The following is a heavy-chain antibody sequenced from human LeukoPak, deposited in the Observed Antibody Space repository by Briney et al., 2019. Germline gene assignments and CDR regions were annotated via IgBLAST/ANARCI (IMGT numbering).Heavy chain of an antibody. CDR2: IYYSGST. CDR1: GGSISSYY. J-gene: IGHJ3*02. Sequence: SETLSLTCTVSGGSISSYYWGWIRQPPGKGLEWIGSIYYSGSTYYNPSLKSRVTISVDTSKNQFSLKLSSVTAADTAVYYCARHETSLRYFDSVGAFDIWGQGTMVTVSS. D-gene: IGHD3-9*01. V-gene: IGHV4-39*01. CDR3: ARHETSLRYFDSVGAFDI.